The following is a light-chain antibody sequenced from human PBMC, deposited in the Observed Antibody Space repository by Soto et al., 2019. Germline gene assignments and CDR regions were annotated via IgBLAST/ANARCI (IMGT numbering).Light chain of an antibody. CDR2: GAS. V-gene: IGKV3-20*01. CDR3: QQYGTSQIT. J-gene: IGKJ5*01. Sequence: ESVLTQSPGTLSLSPGERGTLSCRASQRFGSSNLAWYQQKPGQAPRLLIYGASTRATGSPDRFSGSGSGTDFTLTISRLEPEDFAVYSCQQYGTSQITFGQGTRLEI. CDR1: QRFGSSN.